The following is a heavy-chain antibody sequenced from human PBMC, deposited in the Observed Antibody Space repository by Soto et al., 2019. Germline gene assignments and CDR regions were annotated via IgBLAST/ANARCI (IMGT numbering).Heavy chain of an antibody. Sequence: GGSLRLSCAASGFTFSSYALHWVRQAPGKGLEYVSTINNNGGSTYYANSVKGRFTISRDNSKNTLYLQMGSLRAEDMAVYYCATTIAAAGGYYFNYWGQGTLVTVSS. CDR2: INNNGGST. CDR3: ATTIAAAGGYYFNY. CDR1: GFTFSSYA. D-gene: IGHD6-13*01. J-gene: IGHJ4*02. V-gene: IGHV3-64*01.